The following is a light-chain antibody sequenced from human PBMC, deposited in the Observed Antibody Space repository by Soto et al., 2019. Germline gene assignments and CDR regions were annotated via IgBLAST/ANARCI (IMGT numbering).Light chain of an antibody. V-gene: IGKV1-12*01. CDR1: QSINNW. J-gene: IGKJ4*01. CDR3: QQANKFPLT. CDR2: AAS. Sequence: DIQMTQSPSSVSASVGDTVSITCRASQSINNWLAWYQQKPGKAPQVLIYAASSLQSGVPSRFSGSGFGTDFTLTITSLQPEDSATYFCQQANKFPLTFGGWTKIEIK.